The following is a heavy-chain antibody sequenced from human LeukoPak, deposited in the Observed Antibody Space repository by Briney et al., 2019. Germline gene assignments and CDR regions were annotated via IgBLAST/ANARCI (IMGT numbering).Heavy chain of an antibody. D-gene: IGHD6-13*01. CDR3: ARLPYSSSWLPYYYYYYMDV. J-gene: IGHJ6*03. CDR2: ISAYNGNT. CDR1: GYTFTGNY. V-gene: IGHV1-18*04. Sequence: ASVKVSCKASGYTFTGNYMHWVRQAPGQGLEWMGWISAYNGNTNYAQKLQGRVTMTTDTSTSTAYMELRSLRSDDTAVYYCARLPYSSSWLPYYYYYYMDVWGKGTTVTVSS.